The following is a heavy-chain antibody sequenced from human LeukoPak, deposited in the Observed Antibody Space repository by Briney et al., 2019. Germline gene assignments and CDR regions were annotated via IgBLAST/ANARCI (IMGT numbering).Heavy chain of an antibody. CDR2: IYYSGST. CDR1: GGSISSSSYY. CDR3: ARDFSGRLRQLQY. V-gene: IGHV4-39*07. D-gene: IGHD5-24*01. Sequence: SETLSLTCTVSGGSISSSSYYWGWIRQPPGKGLEWIGSIYYSGSTNYNPSLKSRVTISVDKSKNQFSLKLSSVTAADTAVYYCARDFSGRLRQLQYWGQGTLVTVSS. J-gene: IGHJ4*02.